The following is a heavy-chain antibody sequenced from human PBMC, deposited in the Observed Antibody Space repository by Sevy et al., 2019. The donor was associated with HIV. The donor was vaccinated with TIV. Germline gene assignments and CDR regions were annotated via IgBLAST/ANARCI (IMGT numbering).Heavy chain of an antibody. V-gene: IGHV3-48*02. Sequence: GGSLRLSCAASGFTFSGYSLNWVRQAPGKGLEWVAFASGSDSITYNADSVKGRFTISRDNAKNSLYLQMNSLRDEDTAVYYCAREPGGNIVVVVTAAGAGMDVWGQGTTVTVSS. D-gene: IGHD2-15*01. CDR3: AREPGGNIVVVVTAAGAGMDV. CDR1: GFTFSGYS. J-gene: IGHJ6*02. CDR2: ASGSDSIT.